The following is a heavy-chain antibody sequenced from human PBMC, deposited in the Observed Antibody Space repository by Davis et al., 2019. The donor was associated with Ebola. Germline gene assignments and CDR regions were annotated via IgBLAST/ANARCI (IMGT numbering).Heavy chain of an antibody. D-gene: IGHD3-22*01. J-gene: IGHJ4*02. CDR1: GYTFTSYA. CDR2: INAGNGNT. Sequence: ASVKVSCKASGYTFTSYAMRWVRQAPGQRLEWMGWINAGNGNTKYSQKFQGRVTITRDTSASTAYMELSSLRSEDTAVYYCARDGYYYDSSGYSLAFDYWGQGTLVTVSS. CDR3: ARDGYYYDSSGYSLAFDY. V-gene: IGHV1-3*01.